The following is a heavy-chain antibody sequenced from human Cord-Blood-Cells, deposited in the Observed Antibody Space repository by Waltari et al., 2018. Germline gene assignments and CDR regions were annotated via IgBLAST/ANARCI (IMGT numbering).Heavy chain of an antibody. Sequence: QLPLQESGPGLVKPSETLSLTCTVSGGSISSSSYYLAWIRSPPAPGLEWIGSIYYSRSTYYNPSLKSRVTISGDTSKNQFSLKLSSVTAADTAVYYCARENYYGSGSYQKYNWFDPWGQGTLVTVSS. V-gene: IGHV4-39*07. CDR2: IYYSRST. D-gene: IGHD3-10*01. CDR3: ARENYYGSGSYQKYNWFDP. CDR1: GGSISSSSYY. J-gene: IGHJ5*02.